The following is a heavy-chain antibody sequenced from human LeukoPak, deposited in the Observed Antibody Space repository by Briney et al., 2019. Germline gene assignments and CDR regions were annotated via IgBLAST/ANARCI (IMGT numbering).Heavy chain of an antibody. CDR1: GGSISSGGYY. CDR3: ASTFCGSCYSFDY. D-gene: IGHD2-15*01. J-gene: IGHJ4*02. CDR2: IYYSGST. V-gene: IGHV4-31*03. Sequence: SQTLSLTCTVSGGSISSGGYYWSWIRQHPGKGLEWIGYIYYSGSTYYNPSLKSRVTISVDTSKNQFSLKLSSVTAADTAIYYCASTFCGSCYSFDYWGQGALVTVSS.